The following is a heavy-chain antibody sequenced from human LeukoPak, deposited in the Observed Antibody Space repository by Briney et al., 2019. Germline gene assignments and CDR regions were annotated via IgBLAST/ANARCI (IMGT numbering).Heavy chain of an antibody. D-gene: IGHD3-9*01. J-gene: IGHJ3*02. V-gene: IGHV1-2*02. CDR3: ATRVVIRYFDWFSRWSAFDI. CDR1: GYTFTGYY. Sequence: ASVKVSCKASGYTFTGYYIHWVRQAPGQGLEWMGWINPNSGVTNYAQKIQGRVTMTEDTSTDTAYMELSSLRSEDTAVYYCATRVVIRYFDWFSRWSAFDIWGQGTMVTVSS. CDR2: INPNSGVT.